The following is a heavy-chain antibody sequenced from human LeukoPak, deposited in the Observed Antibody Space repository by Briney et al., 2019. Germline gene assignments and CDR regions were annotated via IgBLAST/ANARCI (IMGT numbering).Heavy chain of an antibody. V-gene: IGHV4-39*07. D-gene: IGHD6-25*01. CDR3: ARTLRGGIEAAGIQPNYFYYYYMDV. CDR1: GGSISSSSYY. CDR2: IYHSGYT. J-gene: IGHJ6*03. Sequence: SETLSLTCTVSGGSISSSSYYWGWIRQPPGKGLEWVGTIYHSGYTYYNPSLKSRVITSVDTSKNQFSLKLSPVTAADTAVYYCARTLRGGIEAAGIQPNYFYYYYMDVWGNGTTVTVSS.